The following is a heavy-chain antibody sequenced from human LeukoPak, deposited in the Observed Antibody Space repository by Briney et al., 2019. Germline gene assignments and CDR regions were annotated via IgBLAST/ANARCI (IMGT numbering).Heavy chain of an antibody. D-gene: IGHD6-6*01. V-gene: IGHV3-21*01. J-gene: IGHJ6*03. CDR3: ARVVAARPPYYYYYYMDV. CDR1: GFTFSSYT. CDR2: ISSSSSYI. Sequence: GGSLRLSCAASGFTFSSYTMNWVRQAPGKGLEWVSSISSSSSYIYYADSVKGRFTISRDNAKNTLYLQMNSLRAEDTAVYYCARVVAARPPYYYYYYMDVWGKGTTVTVSS.